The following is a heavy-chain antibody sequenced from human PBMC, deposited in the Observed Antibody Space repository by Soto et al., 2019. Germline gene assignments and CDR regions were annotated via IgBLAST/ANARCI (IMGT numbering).Heavy chain of an antibody. D-gene: IGHD6-13*01. J-gene: IGHJ6*02. CDR1: RFTFSSYG. V-gene: IGHV3-30*18. CDR3: AKAPTPTGAFSSSWYGRDYYYGMDV. CDR2: ISDDGSNK. Sequence: QVQLVESGGGVVQPGRSLRLSCAASRFTFSSYGMHWVRQAPGKGLEWVAVISDDGSNKYYADSVKGRFTIFRDNSKNTLYLQMNSLRAEDTAVYYCAKAPTPTGAFSSSWYGRDYYYGMDVWGQGTTVTVSS.